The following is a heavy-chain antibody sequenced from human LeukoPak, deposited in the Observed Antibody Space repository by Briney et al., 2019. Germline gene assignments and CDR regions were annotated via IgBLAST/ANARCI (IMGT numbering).Heavy chain of an antibody. J-gene: IGHJ4*02. D-gene: IGHD5-18*01. V-gene: IGHV4-30-4*01. Sequence: PTETLSLTCTVSGGSISSGDYYWSWIRQPPGKGLEWIGYIYYSGSTYYNPSLKSRVTISVDTSKNQFSLELSSVTAADTAVYCCATPGYTAMPWALDYWGQGTLVTVSS. CDR2: IYYSGST. CDR3: ATPGYTAMPWALDY. CDR1: GGSISSGDYY.